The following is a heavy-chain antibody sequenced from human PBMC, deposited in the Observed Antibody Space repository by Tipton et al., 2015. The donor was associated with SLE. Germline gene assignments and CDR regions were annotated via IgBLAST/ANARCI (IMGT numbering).Heavy chain of an antibody. D-gene: IGHD1-26*01. Sequence: SLRLSCAASGFTFSSYWMHWVRQAPGKGLVWVTRINSDGSSTSYADSVKGRFTISRDTAKNTLYLQMNSLRAEDTAVYYCARELSGGRGALFGYWGQGTLVTVSS. CDR3: ARELSGGRGALFGY. CDR1: GFTFSSYW. CDR2: INSDGSST. V-gene: IGHV3-74*01. J-gene: IGHJ4*02.